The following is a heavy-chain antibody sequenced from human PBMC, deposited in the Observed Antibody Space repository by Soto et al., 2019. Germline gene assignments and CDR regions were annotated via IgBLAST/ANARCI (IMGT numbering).Heavy chain of an antibody. CDR2: INPNSGGT. Sequence: QVQLVQSGAEVKKPGASVKVSCKASGYTFTGYYMHWVRQAPGQGLEWMGWINPNSGGTNYAQKFQGWVTMTRDTSISTAYMELSRLRSDDTAVYYCARDVHSGSYSHYDGMDVWGQGTTVTVSS. CDR1: GYTFTGYY. V-gene: IGHV1-2*04. D-gene: IGHD1-26*01. J-gene: IGHJ6*02. CDR3: ARDVHSGSYSHYDGMDV.